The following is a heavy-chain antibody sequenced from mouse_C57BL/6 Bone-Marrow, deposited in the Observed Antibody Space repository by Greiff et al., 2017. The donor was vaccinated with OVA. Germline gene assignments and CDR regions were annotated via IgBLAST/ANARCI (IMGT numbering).Heavy chain of an antibody. D-gene: IGHD2-10*02. CDR1: GYTFTSYW. CDR2: IYPSDSET. V-gene: IGHV1-61*01. J-gene: IGHJ2*01. Sequence: QVQLQQPGAELVRPGSSVKLSCKASGYTFTSYWMDWVKQRPGQGLEWIGNIYPSDSETHYNQKFKDKATLTVDKSSSTAYMQLSSLTSEDSAVYYCARSYGNYLHYWGQGTTLTVSS. CDR3: ARSYGNYLHY.